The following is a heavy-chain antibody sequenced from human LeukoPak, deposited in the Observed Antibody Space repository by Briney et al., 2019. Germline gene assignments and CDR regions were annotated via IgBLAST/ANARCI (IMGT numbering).Heavy chain of an antibody. CDR1: GFTFSSYS. CDR3: AKATSPWYYYDSSGYYYFDY. Sequence: GGSLRLSCAASGFTFSSYSMNWVRQAPGKGLEWVSYFSSSSSTIYYADSVKGRFTISRDNAKNSLYLQMNSLRAEDTAVYYCAKATSPWYYYDSSGYYYFDYWGQGTLVTVSS. CDR2: FSSSSSTI. D-gene: IGHD3-22*01. J-gene: IGHJ4*02. V-gene: IGHV3-48*01.